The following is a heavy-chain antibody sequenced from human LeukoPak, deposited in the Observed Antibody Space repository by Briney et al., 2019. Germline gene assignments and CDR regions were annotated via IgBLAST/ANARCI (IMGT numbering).Heavy chain of an antibody. V-gene: IGHV3-74*01. Sequence: PGGSLRLSCAASRFTFSSYAMSWVRQAPGKGLVWVSRINTDGSSTAYADSVKGRFTISRDNAKNTVYLQMNSLRAEDTAVYYCARVQNEWQLLPGFDYWGQGTLVTVSS. CDR1: RFTFSSYA. J-gene: IGHJ4*02. CDR2: INTDGSST. CDR3: ARVQNEWQLLPGFDY. D-gene: IGHD1-26*01.